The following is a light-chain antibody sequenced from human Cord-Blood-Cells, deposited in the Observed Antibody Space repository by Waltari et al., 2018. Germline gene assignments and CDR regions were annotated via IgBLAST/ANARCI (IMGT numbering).Light chain of an antibody. Sequence: EIVMTQSPATLSVSPGERATLSCRASQSVSSNLAWYQQKPGQARRLLIYGASTRATGIPARFSGSGSGTEFTLTIRSLQSEDFAVYYCQQYNNWPADTFGPGTKVDIK. CDR1: QSVSSN. V-gene: IGKV3-15*01. CDR2: GAS. J-gene: IGKJ3*01. CDR3: QQYNNWPADT.